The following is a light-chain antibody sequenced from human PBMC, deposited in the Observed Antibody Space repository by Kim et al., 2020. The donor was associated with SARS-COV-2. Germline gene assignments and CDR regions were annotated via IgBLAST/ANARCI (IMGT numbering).Light chain of an antibody. CDR3: QQYGSSYT. Sequence: EIVLTQSPGTLSLSPGERATLSCRASQSVSSSYLGWYQQKPGQAPRLLIYGASSRATGIPDRFSGSGSGTDFTLTISRLEPEDFAVYYGQQYGSSYTFGQGTKLEIK. CDR1: QSVSSSY. V-gene: IGKV3-20*01. CDR2: GAS. J-gene: IGKJ2*01.